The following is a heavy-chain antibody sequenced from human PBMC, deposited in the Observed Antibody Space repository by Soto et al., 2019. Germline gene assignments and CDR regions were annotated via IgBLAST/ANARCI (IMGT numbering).Heavy chain of an antibody. V-gene: IGHV5-51*01. CDR2: IWPDDSDT. Sequence: AGESLKISCKGSGYSFTSYWIGWVRQMPGKGLEWMGIIWPDDSDTRYSPSFQGQVTISADKSISTAHLQWSSLKASDTAMYYCARVGAATRPYFDYWGQGALVTVSS. CDR1: GYSFTSYW. J-gene: IGHJ4*02. D-gene: IGHD6-6*01. CDR3: ARVGAATRPYFDY.